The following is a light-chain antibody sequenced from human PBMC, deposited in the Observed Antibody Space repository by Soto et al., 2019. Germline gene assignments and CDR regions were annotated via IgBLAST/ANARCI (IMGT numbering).Light chain of an antibody. V-gene: IGLV1-40*01. Sequence: QSVLTQPPSVSGAPGQRVTISCTGSSSNIGAGYDVHWYQQFPGTAPKLLTYGNTNRPSGVPDRFSGSKSGTSASLVITGLQAEDEADYYCQSYDSSLSGLFGGGTKLTVL. CDR1: SSNIGAGYD. J-gene: IGLJ2*01. CDR2: GNT. CDR3: QSYDSSLSGL.